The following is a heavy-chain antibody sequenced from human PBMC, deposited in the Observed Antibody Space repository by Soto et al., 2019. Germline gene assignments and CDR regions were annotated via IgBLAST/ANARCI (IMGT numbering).Heavy chain of an antibody. Sequence: QVQVVQSGDEVKKPGASVQVSCKASGYTFTNSGVSWVRQAPGQGLEWMGWISGYNGNTKYAEKFQGRVTMTTDTDTSTAHMELRSLRSDDTAVYYCAREGQAPYYYYGMDVWGQGTAVTVSS. CDR3: AREGQAPYYYYGMDV. CDR1: GYTFTNSG. CDR2: ISGYNGNT. J-gene: IGHJ6*02. V-gene: IGHV1-18*01.